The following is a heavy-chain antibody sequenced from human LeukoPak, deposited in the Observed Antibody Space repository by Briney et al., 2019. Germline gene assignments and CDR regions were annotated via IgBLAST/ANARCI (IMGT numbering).Heavy chain of an antibody. CDR2: ISGSGGST. D-gene: IGHD1-26*01. CDR1: GFTFSSYA. J-gene: IGHJ4*02. Sequence: GGSLRLSCAASGFTFSSYAMSWVRQAPGKGLEWVSAISGSGGSTYYADSVKGRFTISRDNSKNTLYLQMNSLRAEDTAVYYCAKDLFQAKWELFPFDYWGQGTLVTVSS. CDR3: AKDLFQAKWELFPFDY. V-gene: IGHV3-23*01.